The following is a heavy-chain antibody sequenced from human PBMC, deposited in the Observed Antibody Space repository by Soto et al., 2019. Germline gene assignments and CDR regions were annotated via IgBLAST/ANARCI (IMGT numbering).Heavy chain of an antibody. CDR3: ARGPWGSGVDAFDI. Sequence: GGSLRLSCAASGFTVSSNYMSWVRQAPGKGLEWVSVIYSGGSTYYADSAKGRFTISRHNSKNTLYLQMNSLRAEDTAVYYCARGPWGSGVDAFDIWGQGTMVTVSS. CDR2: IYSGGST. D-gene: IGHD7-27*01. J-gene: IGHJ3*02. V-gene: IGHV3-53*04. CDR1: GFTVSSNY.